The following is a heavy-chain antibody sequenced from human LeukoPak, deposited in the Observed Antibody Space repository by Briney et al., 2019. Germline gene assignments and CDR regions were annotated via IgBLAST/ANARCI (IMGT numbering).Heavy chain of an antibody. V-gene: IGHV3-21*01. Sequence: GGSLRLSCAACGFTFSSYSMNWVREAPGKGLEWVSSISSSSSYIYYADSVKGRFTISRDNAKNSLYLRMNSLRAEDTAVYFCARDLTYCGGDCYPYYFDYWGQGTLVTVSS. CDR1: GFTFSSYS. D-gene: IGHD2-21*01. CDR3: ARDLTYCGGDCYPYYFDY. J-gene: IGHJ4*02. CDR2: ISSSSSYI.